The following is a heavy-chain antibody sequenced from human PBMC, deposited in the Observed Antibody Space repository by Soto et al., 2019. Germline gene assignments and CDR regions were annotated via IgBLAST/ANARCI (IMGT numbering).Heavy chain of an antibody. J-gene: IGHJ4*02. CDR3: ARQRDLPAYFDY. CDR1: GGSISINYYY. Sequence: QLQLQESGPGLVEPSETLFLTCTVSGGSISINYYYWGWIRQPPGKGLEWIGSISYSGTTHYNPSLKSRVTISVDTSKNQFSLKLSSVTAADTAMFYCARQRDLPAYFDYWGQGTLVTVSS. V-gene: IGHV4-39*01. CDR2: ISYSGTT.